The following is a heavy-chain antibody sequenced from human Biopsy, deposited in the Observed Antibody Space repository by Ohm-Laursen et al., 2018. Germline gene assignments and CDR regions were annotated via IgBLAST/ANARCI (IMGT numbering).Heavy chain of an antibody. V-gene: IGHV4-59*01. J-gene: IGHJ2*01. CDR2: VYYTGST. Sequence: SDTLSLTCSVSGDSISSYYWSWIWQPPGQGLQWIGYVYYTGSTDYNPSLQSRVTISVDTSKNHFSLRLRSVTAADTAISYCARDRGYYSDRTVPGYFDLWGRGTLVTVSS. D-gene: IGHD3-22*01. CDR1: GDSISSYY. CDR3: ARDRGYYSDRTVPGYFDL.